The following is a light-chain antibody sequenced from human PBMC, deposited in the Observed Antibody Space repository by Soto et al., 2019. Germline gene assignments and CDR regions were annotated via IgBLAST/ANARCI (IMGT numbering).Light chain of an antibody. J-gene: IGLJ1*01. CDR2: EVN. Sequence: QSVLTQPPSASGSPGQSVTISCTGTSSDVGGYNYVSWYQQHPGKAPKLMIYEVNKRPSGVPDRFSGSKSGNTASLTVSGLQAEDESDYYRRSHPATPFVFGTGTYATVL. V-gene: IGLV2-8*01. CDR3: RSHPATPFV. CDR1: SSDVGGYNY.